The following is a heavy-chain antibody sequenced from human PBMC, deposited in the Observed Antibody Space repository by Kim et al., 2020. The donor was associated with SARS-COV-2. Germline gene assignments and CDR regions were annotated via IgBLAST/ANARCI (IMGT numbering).Heavy chain of an antibody. CDR2: IGTAGDT. D-gene: IGHD3-22*01. V-gene: IGHV3-13*04. CDR3: ARGRWVAGRDSSGYYYVSYDAFDI. CDR1: GFTFSSYD. Sequence: GGSLRLSCAASGFTFSSYDMHWVRQATGKGLEWVSAIGTAGDTYYPGSVKGRFTISRENAKNSLYLQMNSLRAGDTAVYYCARGRWVAGRDSSGYYYVSYDAFDILGQGTMVTVSS. J-gene: IGHJ3*02.